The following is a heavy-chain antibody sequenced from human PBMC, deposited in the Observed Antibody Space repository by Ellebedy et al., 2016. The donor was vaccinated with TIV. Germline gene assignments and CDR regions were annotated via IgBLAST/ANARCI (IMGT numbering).Heavy chain of an antibody. CDR3: ARANSLYCSGGSCYGVGSLPEDDY. CDR1: GYTLTELS. CDR2: ISAYNGNT. D-gene: IGHD2-15*01. Sequence: ASVKVSCKVSGYTLTELSMHWVRQAPGQGLEWMGWISAYNGNTNYAQKLQGRVTMTTDTSTSTAYMELRSLRSDDTAVYYCARANSLYCSGGSCYGVGSLPEDDYWGQGTLVTVSS. V-gene: IGHV1-18*01. J-gene: IGHJ4*02.